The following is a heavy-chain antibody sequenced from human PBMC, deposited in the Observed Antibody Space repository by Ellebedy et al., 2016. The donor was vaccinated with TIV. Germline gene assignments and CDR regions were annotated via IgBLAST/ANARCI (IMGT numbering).Heavy chain of an antibody. CDR3: VRRAVDY. CDR1: GFTFSSYD. Sequence: PGGSLRLSCAASGFTFSSYDMHWVRQAPGKGLEWVAHISSSGATIYYADSVKGRFTISRDNAKNSLYLQMNSLRDEDTAVYHCVRRAVDYWGQGTLVTVSS. CDR2: ISSSGATI. J-gene: IGHJ4*02. V-gene: IGHV3-48*02.